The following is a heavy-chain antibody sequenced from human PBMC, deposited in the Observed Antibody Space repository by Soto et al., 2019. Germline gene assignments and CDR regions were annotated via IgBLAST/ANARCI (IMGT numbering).Heavy chain of an antibody. CDR2: IRASGANT. CDR1: GFTFSDYA. D-gene: IGHD3-10*01. J-gene: IGHJ4*02. CDR3: AKGRGPWHPHRSDY. Sequence: GGSLRLSCAASGFTFSDYAMTWVRQAPGKGLEWVSVIRASGANTYFADSVKGRFTISRDNSKNTLYLQMNSLIVEDTAVYFCAKGRGPWHPHRSDYWGPGALVTVSS. V-gene: IGHV3-23*01.